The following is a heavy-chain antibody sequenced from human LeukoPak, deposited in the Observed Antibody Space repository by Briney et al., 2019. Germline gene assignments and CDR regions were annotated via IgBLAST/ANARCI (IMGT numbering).Heavy chain of an antibody. CDR2: IYPADSDT. D-gene: IGHD6-19*01. CDR3: ARRPSPSSGWYFDS. V-gene: IGHV5-51*01. J-gene: IGHJ4*02. Sequence: GESLRISCKGSEYRFNSYWISWVRQMPGKGLEWMGTIYPADSDTRYSPSFQGQVTISADKSISTAYLQWSSLKASDTAMYYCARRPSPSSGWYFDSWGQGTLVTVSS. CDR1: EYRFNSYW.